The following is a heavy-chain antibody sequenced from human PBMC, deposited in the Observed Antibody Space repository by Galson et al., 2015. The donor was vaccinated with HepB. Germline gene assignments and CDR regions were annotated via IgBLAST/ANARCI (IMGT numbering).Heavy chain of an antibody. J-gene: IGHJ4*02. CDR2: INHSGST. CDR1: GGSFSGYY. CDR3: ARGRDIVVVPAAIPLDY. D-gene: IGHD2-2*02. V-gene: IGHV4-34*01. Sequence: ETLSLTCAVYGGSFSGYYWSWIRQPPGKGLEWIGEINHSGSTNYNPSLKSRVTISVDTSKNQFSLKLSSVTAADTAVYYCARGRDIVVVPAAIPLDYWGQGTLVTVSS.